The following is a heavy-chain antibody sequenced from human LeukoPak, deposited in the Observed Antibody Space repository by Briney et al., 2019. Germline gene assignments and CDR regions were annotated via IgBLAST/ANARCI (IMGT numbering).Heavy chain of an antibody. CDR3: ATGSYFDSGGYYYRYFDS. D-gene: IGHD3-22*01. Sequence: ASVKVSCKVSGITVTELPMHWVRQAPGKGPEWMGGFDLEQGETFYTENFQGRVTVTEDTSTNTAYMELSSLRFEDTAVYYCATGSYFDSGGYYYRYFDSWGQGTLVTVSS. J-gene: IGHJ4*02. V-gene: IGHV1-24*01. CDR1: GITVTELP. CDR2: FDLEQGET.